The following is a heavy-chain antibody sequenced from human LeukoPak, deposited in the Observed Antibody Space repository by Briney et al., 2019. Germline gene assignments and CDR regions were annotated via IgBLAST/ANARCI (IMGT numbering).Heavy chain of an antibody. Sequence: QTLSLTCAISGDTVSSNSVTWNWIRQSPSRGLEWLGRTYYRSTWYNDYAVSVRGRITVNPDTSKNQFSLHLNSVTPEDTAVYYCAGRLTQYDCFDPWGQGILVTVSS. J-gene: IGHJ5*02. CDR1: GDTVSSNSVT. D-gene: IGHD2-2*01. V-gene: IGHV6-1*01. CDR3: AGRLTQYDCFDP. CDR2: TYYRSTWYN.